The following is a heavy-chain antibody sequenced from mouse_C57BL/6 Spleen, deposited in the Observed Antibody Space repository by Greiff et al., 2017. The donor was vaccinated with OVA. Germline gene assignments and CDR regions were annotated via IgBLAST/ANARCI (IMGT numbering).Heavy chain of an antibody. J-gene: IGHJ3*01. CDR1: GFTFSDYY. V-gene: IGHV5-12*01. D-gene: IGHD1-1*01. CDR3: ASYGSSRAWFAY. Sequence: DVQLQESGGGLVQPGGSLKLSCAASGFTFSDYYMYWVRQTPEKRLEWVAYISNGGGSTYYPDTVKGRFTISRDNAKNTLYLQMSRLKSEDTAMYYCASYGSSRAWFAYWGQGTLVTVPA. CDR2: ISNGGGST.